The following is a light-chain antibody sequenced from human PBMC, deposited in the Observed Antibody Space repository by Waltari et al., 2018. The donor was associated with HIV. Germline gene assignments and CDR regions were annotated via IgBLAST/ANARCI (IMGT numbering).Light chain of an antibody. CDR3: GVWDYSLSGQAV. J-gene: IGLJ2*01. V-gene: IGLV1-44*01. CDR1: SSNIGGNA. CDR2: VAI. Sequence: QSVLTQPDSVSGTPGQRVTISCSGSSSNIGGNAVSWYQQHPGAAPKLFIFVAILRPSRLPYRFPGSKSGTTASLAITGLQFEDEAVYFSGVWDYSLSGQAVFGGGTILTVL.